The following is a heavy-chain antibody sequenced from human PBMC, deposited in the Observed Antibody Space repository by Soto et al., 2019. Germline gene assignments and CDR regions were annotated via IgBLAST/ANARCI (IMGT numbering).Heavy chain of an antibody. CDR2: MNPNSGNT. J-gene: IGHJ6*03. CDR1: GYTFTSYD. Sequence: GASVKVSCKASGYTFTSYDINWVRQATGQGLEWMGWMNPNSGNTGYAQKFQGRVTMTRNTSISTAYMELSSLRSEDTAVYYCARLGYCSGGSCYSSAYMDVWGKGTTVTVSS. V-gene: IGHV1-8*01. CDR3: ARLGYCSGGSCYSSAYMDV. D-gene: IGHD2-15*01.